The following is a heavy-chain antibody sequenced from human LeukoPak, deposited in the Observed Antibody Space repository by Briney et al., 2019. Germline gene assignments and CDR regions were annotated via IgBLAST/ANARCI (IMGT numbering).Heavy chain of an antibody. CDR2: IKQDGSEK. D-gene: IGHD3-10*01. J-gene: IGHJ4*02. CDR1: GFTFSSYW. CDR3: ASFYGSGSYYPYFDY. V-gene: IGHV3-7*03. Sequence: GGSLRLSCAASGFTFSSYWMSWVRQAPGKGLEWVANIKQDGSEKYYVDSVEGRFTISRDNAKNSLYLQMNSLRAEDTAVYYCASFYGSGSYYPYFDYWGQGTLVTVSS.